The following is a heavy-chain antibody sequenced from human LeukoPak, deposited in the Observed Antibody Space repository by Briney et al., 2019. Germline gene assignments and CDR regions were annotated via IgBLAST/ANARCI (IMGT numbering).Heavy chain of an antibody. V-gene: IGHV3-23*01. CDR1: GFTFSSYA. J-gene: IGHJ4*02. D-gene: IGHD4-17*01. CDR2: ISGSGDST. Sequence: PGGSLRLSCAASGFTFSSYAMSWVRQAPGKGLEWVSTISGSGDSTYYADSVKGRFTISRDNSKNTLHLQMNSLRAEDTAVYYCARGSHGDHDYWGQGTLVTVSS. CDR3: ARGSHGDHDY.